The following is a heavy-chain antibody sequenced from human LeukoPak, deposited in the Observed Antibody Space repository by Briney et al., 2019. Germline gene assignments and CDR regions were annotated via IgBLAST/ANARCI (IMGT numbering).Heavy chain of an antibody. J-gene: IGHJ4*02. CDR3: ARDSNLEYSSSRGLGR. CDR1: GGSLSSYY. D-gene: IGHD6-6*01. CDR2: IYASGST. Sequence: SETLSLTCTVSGGSLSSYYWSWIRQPAGKGLEWIGRIYASGSTYYNPSLKSRATMSVDTSKNQFSLRLTTVTAADTAVYYCARDSNLEYSSSRGLGRWGQGTLVTVSS. V-gene: IGHV4-4*07.